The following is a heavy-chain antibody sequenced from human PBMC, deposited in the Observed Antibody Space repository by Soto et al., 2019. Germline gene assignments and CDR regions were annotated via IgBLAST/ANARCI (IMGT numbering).Heavy chain of an antibody. Sequence: QVQLVQSGAEVKKPWASVKVSCKASGYTFTSFYMHWVRQDPGQGLEWMGIINPSGITTDYAQKSQGRVTMPRDTSTSTYYMELSTLPSEDTAVYYCAQPQTARHYYYGMEVWGQGTAVTASS. CDR2: INPSGITT. V-gene: IGHV1-46*01. CDR3: AQPQTARHYYYGMEV. CDR1: GYTFTSFY. J-gene: IGHJ6*02.